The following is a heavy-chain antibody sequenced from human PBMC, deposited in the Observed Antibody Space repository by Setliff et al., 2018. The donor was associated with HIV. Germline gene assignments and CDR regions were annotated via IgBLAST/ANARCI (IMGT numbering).Heavy chain of an antibody. CDR1: GFTFSNFW. J-gene: IGHJ4*01. V-gene: IGHV3-7*03. D-gene: IGHD6-19*01. Sequence: GGSLRLSCLGTGFTFSNFWMSWVRQAPGKGLEWVANINKEGSKRSYAGSVKGRITISRDNAKNSLYLQMTNVTAEDTAVYYCARPLEYKSGWSVITGSCNYWGHGTLVTVSS. CDR3: ARPLEYKSGWSVITGSCNY. CDR2: INKEGSKR.